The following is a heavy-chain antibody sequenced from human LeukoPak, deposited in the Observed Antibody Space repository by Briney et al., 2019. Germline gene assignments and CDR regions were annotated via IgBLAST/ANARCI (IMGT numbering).Heavy chain of an antibody. CDR2: IKWNGGST. Sequence: GGSLRLSCAASGFTFDDYGMSWVRQGPGKGLEWVSGIKWNGGSTGYADSVKGRFTISRDNAKNSLYLQMNSLRAEDTAVYYCARTKEMASISYFDSWGQGTLVTVSS. J-gene: IGHJ4*02. CDR3: ARTKEMASISYFDS. CDR1: GFTFDDYG. V-gene: IGHV3-20*04. D-gene: IGHD5-24*01.